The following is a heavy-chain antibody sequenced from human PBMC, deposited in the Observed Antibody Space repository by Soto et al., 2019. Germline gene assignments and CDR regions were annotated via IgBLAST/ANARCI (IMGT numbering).Heavy chain of an antibody. D-gene: IGHD3-10*01. CDR1: GYTFTSYD. CDR3: ARCSLRVMVRGRKAAPSDAFDI. V-gene: IGHV1-8*01. Sequence: ASVKVSCKASGYTFTSYDINWLRPATGQGHEWKGWMNPNSGNTGYAQKFQGRVTMTRNTSISTAYMELSSLRSEDTAVYYCARCSLRVMVRGRKAAPSDAFDIWGQGIMVTVSS. CDR2: MNPNSGNT. J-gene: IGHJ3*02.